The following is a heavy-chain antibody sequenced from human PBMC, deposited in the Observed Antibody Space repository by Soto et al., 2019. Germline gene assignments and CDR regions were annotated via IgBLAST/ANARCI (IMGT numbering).Heavy chain of an antibody. Sequence: ASVKVSCKASGYTFTSYGISWVRQAPGQGLEWMGWVSAYNGDTNYAQNFQGRVTMTTDTSTSTAYMDLRSLRSDDTATYYCARDRGYCANGVCFRYDYWGQ. CDR1: GYTFTSYG. V-gene: IGHV1-18*01. CDR3: ARDRGYCANGVCFRYDY. CDR2: VSAYNGDT. J-gene: IGHJ4*01. D-gene: IGHD2-8*01.